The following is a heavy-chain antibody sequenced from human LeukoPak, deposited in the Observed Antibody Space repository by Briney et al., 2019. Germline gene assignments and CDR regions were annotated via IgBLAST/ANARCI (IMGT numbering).Heavy chain of an antibody. CDR1: GGSISSYY. D-gene: IGHD5-18*01. CDR2: IYTSGST. J-gene: IGHJ3*02. Sequence: PSETLSLTCTVSGGSISSYYWSWIRQPAGKGLEWIGRIYTSGSTNYNPSLKSRVTMSVDTSKNQFSLRLSSVTAADTAVYYCTRGGRGYSFESRLVGTGYTIWGQGTMVTVSS. V-gene: IGHV4-4*07. CDR3: TRGGRGYSFESRLVGTGYTI.